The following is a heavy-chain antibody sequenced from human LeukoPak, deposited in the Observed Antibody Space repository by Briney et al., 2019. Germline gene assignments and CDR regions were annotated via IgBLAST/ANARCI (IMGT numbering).Heavy chain of an antibody. D-gene: IGHD5-24*01. CDR3: ARDKGRDGYNNLDY. Sequence: ASVKVSCKASGYTFTSYGISWVRQAPGQGLEWMGGISAYNGNTNYAQKLQGRVTMTTDTSTSTAYMELSSLRSEDTAVYYCARDKGRDGYNNLDYWGQGTLVTVSS. V-gene: IGHV1-18*01. CDR1: GYTFTSYG. CDR2: ISAYNGNT. J-gene: IGHJ4*02.